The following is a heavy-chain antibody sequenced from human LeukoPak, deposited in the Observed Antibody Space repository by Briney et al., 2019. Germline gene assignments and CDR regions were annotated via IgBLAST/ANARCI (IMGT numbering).Heavy chain of an antibody. Sequence: GGSLRLSCAASGFTVNRNYMNWVRQAPGKGLEWVSVIYTGGSRYYADSVKGRFTISRDNSKNTLYLQMNSLKSEDTAVYYCTTYGSGRKFDYWGQGILVTVSS. D-gene: IGHD3-10*01. CDR3: TTYGSGRKFDY. J-gene: IGHJ4*02. CDR1: GFTVNRNY. V-gene: IGHV3-53*01. CDR2: IYTGGSR.